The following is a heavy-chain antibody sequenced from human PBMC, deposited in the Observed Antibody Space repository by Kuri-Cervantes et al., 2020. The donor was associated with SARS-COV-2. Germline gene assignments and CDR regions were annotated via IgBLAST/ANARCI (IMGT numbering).Heavy chain of an antibody. V-gene: IGHV4-59*01. CDR1: YASMTSFY. CDR2: IYYTGKS. J-gene: IGHJ4*02. D-gene: IGHD4-11*01. Sequence: ESLRPSCTVSYASMTSFYWSWIRQSPGRGLEWIGYIYYTGKSNYNPSLESRVSMSLAASESRFFLTLTSVTAADTAMYYCASGNDFSLDYWGQGTLVTVSS. CDR3: ASGNDFSLDY.